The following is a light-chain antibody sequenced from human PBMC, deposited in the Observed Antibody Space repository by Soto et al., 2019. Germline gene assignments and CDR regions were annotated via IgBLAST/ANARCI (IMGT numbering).Light chain of an antibody. J-gene: IGKJ4*01. Sequence: EIVLTQSPGTLSLSPGERATLSFRASQSVTSSYLAWYQQKPGQAPRLLIYTASSRATGIPDRFSGSGSGTDFTLTISRLEPEDSAVYYCQQYSTSPLTFGGGTKVEIK. CDR2: TAS. CDR3: QQYSTSPLT. CDR1: QSVTSSY. V-gene: IGKV3-20*01.